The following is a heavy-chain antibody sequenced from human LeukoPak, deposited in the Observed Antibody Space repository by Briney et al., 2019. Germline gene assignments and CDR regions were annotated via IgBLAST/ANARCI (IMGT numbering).Heavy chain of an antibody. J-gene: IGHJ4*02. V-gene: IGHV3-53*01. Sequence: GGSLRLSCAASGFTVSSNYMSWVRQAPGKGLEWVSVIYSGGSIYYADSVKGRFTISRDNSKNTLYLQMNSLRAEDTAVYYCARVSYYDSSGYYIDYWGQGTLVTVSS. CDR1: GFTVSSNY. D-gene: IGHD3-22*01. CDR3: ARVSYYDSSGYYIDY. CDR2: IYSGGSI.